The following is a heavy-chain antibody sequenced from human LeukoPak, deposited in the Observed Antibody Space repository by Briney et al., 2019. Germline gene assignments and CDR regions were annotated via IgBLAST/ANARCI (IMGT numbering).Heavy chain of an antibody. D-gene: IGHD3-22*01. Sequence: SETLSLTCAVYGGSFGGYYWSWIRQPPGKGLEWIGEINHSGSTNYNPSLKSRVTISVDTSKNQFSLKLSSVTAADTAVYYCARLWYYDSSGYYGVSDFDYWGQGTLVTVSS. CDR2: INHSGST. CDR3: ARLWYYDSSGYYGVSDFDY. CDR1: GGSFGGYY. V-gene: IGHV4-34*01. J-gene: IGHJ4*02.